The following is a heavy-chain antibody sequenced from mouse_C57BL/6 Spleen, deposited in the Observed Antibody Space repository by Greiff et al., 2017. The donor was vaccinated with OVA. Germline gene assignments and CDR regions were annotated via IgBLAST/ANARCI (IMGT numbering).Heavy chain of an antibody. Sequence: QVQLQQSGAELVRPGTSVKVSCKASGYAFTNYLIEWVKQRPGQGLEWIGVINPGSGGTNYNEKFKGRATLTADKSSSTAYMQLSSLTSEDSAVYFCARSEKVIDVWGTGTTVTVSS. CDR1: GYAFTNYL. CDR2: INPGSGGT. D-gene: IGHD1-3*01. CDR3: ARSEKVIDV. V-gene: IGHV1-54*01. J-gene: IGHJ1*03.